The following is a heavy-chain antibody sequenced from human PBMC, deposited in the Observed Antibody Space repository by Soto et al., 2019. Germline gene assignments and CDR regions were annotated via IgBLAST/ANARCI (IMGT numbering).Heavy chain of an antibody. CDR3: ARESVRGVDAFDI. V-gene: IGHV3-30-3*01. Sequence: PGGSLRLSCVASGFTFSNAWMSWVRQAPGKGLEWVAVISYDGSNKYYADSVKGRFTISRDNSKNTLYLQMNSLRAEDTAVYYCARESVRGVDAFDIWGQGTMVTVSS. J-gene: IGHJ3*02. CDR2: ISYDGSNK. CDR1: GFTFSNAW. D-gene: IGHD3-10*01.